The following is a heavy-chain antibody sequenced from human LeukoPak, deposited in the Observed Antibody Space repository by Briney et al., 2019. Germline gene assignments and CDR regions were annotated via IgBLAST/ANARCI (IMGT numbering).Heavy chain of an antibody. D-gene: IGHD3-10*01. CDR2: INPNSGGT. Sequence: ASVKVSCXASGYTFTGYYMHWVRLAPGQGLEWMGRINPNSGGTNYAQKFQGRVTMTRDTSISTAYMELSRLRSDDTAVYYCARATYYGSGSYYRGIDYWGQGTLVTVSS. V-gene: IGHV1-2*06. CDR1: GYTFTGYY. CDR3: ARATYYGSGSYYRGIDY. J-gene: IGHJ4*02.